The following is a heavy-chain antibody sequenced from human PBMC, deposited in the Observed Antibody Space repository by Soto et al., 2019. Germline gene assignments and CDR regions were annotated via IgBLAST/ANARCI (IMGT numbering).Heavy chain of an antibody. J-gene: IGHJ6*02. CDR3: ARVSEIIAAAGNPDDMDPYYYYGMDV. CDR2: ISAYNGNT. V-gene: IGHV1-18*01. D-gene: IGHD6-13*01. CDR1: GYTFTSYG. Sequence: ASVKVSCKASGYTFTSYGISWVRQAPGQGLEWMGWISAYNGNTNYAQKLQGRVTMTTDTSTSTAYMELRSLGSDDTAVYYCARVSEIIAAAGNPDDMDPYYYYGMDVWGQGTTVTVSS.